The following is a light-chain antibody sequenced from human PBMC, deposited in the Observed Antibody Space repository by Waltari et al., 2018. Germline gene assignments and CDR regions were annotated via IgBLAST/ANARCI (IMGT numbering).Light chain of an antibody. CDR3: ASRDDRLNGVV. CDR1: GSNIRSRA. Sequence: QSVLTQAPSASGAPGQRVIIACSGSGSNIRSRAVNWYQQLPGRAPKLLIYSNDQRPSGVPDRFSGSRSGTSASLAISGLQSEDEAHYYCASRDDRLNGVVFGGGTKLTVL. V-gene: IGLV1-44*01. CDR2: SND. J-gene: IGLJ2*01.